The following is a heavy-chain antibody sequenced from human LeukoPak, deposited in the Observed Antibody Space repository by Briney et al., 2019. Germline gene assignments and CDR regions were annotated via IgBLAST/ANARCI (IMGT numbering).Heavy chain of an antibody. Sequence: GGSLRLSCAASGFSLSIYEFHWVRHAPGKGLEWVSYISASGQTIYYADSVRGRFTISRDNAKNSLYLQMNSLGAEDTAVYHCARDRDVDYGNAGFDIWGQGTTVTVSS. D-gene: IGHD4/OR15-4a*01. J-gene: IGHJ3*02. V-gene: IGHV3-48*03. CDR2: ISASGQTI. CDR1: GFSLSIYE. CDR3: ARDRDVDYGNAGFDI.